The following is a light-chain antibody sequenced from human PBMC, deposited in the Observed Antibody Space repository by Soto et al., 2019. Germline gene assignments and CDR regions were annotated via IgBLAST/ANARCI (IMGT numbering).Light chain of an antibody. J-gene: IGKJ5*01. V-gene: IGKV1-5*01. CDR3: HSRA. Sequence: IHLTHTPSTLWASVGEEFTITCRASQTISRWLAWYQQKPGRAPKLLIYDASTLESGVPSRFSGSGSETEFTLTISRLQPDDFATYFCHSRAFGQGTRLETK. CDR2: DAS. CDR1: QTISRW.